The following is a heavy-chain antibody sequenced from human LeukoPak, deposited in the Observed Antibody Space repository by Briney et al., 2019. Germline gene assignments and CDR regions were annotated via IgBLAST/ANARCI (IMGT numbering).Heavy chain of an antibody. V-gene: IGHV3-69-1*01. Sequence: PVQPLDSPSVSSSGSTIYYADSVKGRFTISRDNAKNSLYLQMNSLRAEDTAVYYCARAGGRGVVVPAAMGYWGQGTLVTVSS. CDR3: ARAGGRGVVVPAAMGY. CDR2: SSSGSTI. D-gene: IGHD2-2*01. J-gene: IGHJ4*02.